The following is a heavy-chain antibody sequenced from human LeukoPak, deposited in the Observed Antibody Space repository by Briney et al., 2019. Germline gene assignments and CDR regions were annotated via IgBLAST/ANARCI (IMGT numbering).Heavy chain of an antibody. CDR2: IYTGGGT. D-gene: IGHD2-2*01. V-gene: IGHV3-53*01. J-gene: IGHJ6*02. CDR3: ARGYCSSTSCYVRDYYGLDV. Sequence: GGSLTLSCAASGLTVNSNYMSWVRHATGEGLEWVSLIYTGGGTYYADSVKGRFTISRDNSKNTLYLQMNGLRADDTAVYYCARGYCSSTSCYVRDYYGLDVWGQGTTVTVSS. CDR1: GLTVNSNY.